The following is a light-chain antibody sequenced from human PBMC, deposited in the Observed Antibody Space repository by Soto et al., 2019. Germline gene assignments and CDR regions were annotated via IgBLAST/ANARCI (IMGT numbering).Light chain of an antibody. CDR3: QQYCSSPTWT. J-gene: IGKJ1*01. Sequence: EIGLTQSPGTLSFSTGERATLSCRASQSVSSYYIAWYQQKPGQAPRLLIYGTSSRATGIQDRFRGSGSGTDFTLTISRLEPEDFAVYYCQQYCSSPTWTFGQGTKVQLK. CDR1: QSVSSYY. CDR2: GTS. V-gene: IGKV3-20*01.